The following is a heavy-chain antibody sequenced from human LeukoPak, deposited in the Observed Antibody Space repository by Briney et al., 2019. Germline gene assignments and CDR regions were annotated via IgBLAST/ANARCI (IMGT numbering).Heavy chain of an antibody. J-gene: IGHJ6*03. Sequence: SQTLSLTCSVSGDSISIGDYRWNWIRQSPGKGLEWIGYIYYIGTAYYNPSLRSRVALSADTSKNQFSLKLNSVTVADSAVYFCARARGDSPRIYYYMDVWGKGTTVTVSS. V-gene: IGHV4-30-4*01. CDR3: ARARGDSPRIYYYMDV. D-gene: IGHD3-16*01. CDR1: GDSISIGDYR. CDR2: IYYIGTA.